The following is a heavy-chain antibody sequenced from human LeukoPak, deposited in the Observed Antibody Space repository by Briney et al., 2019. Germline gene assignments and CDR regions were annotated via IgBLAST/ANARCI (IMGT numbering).Heavy chain of an antibody. CDR2: ISYDGSNK. CDR3: ARDFTEYYDFWSGYFDY. J-gene: IGHJ4*02. Sequence: GGSLRLSCAASGFTFSSYAMHWVRQAPGKGLEWVAVISYDGSNKYYADSVKGRFTISRDNSKNTLYLQMNSLRAEDTAVYYCARDFTEYYDFWSGYFDYWGQGTLVTVSS. V-gene: IGHV3-30-3*01. D-gene: IGHD3-3*01. CDR1: GFTFSSYA.